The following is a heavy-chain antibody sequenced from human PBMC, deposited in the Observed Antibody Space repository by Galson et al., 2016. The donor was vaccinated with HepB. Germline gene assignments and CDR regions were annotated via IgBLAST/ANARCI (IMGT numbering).Heavy chain of an antibody. D-gene: IGHD1-26*01. J-gene: IGHJ4*02. Sequence: SLRLSCAASGFMFSRDSMNWVRQAPGKGLEWVSIISGGGGTTYYADSVKGRFTISRDNSKNTLYLQMNSLRAEDTAVYYCARERDPGSYLVDYWGQGTLVTVSS. CDR3: ARERDPGSYLVDY. V-gene: IGHV3-23*01. CDR1: GFMFSRDS. CDR2: ISGGGGTT.